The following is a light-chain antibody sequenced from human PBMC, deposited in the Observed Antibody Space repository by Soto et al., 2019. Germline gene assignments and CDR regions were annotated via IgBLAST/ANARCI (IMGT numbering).Light chain of an antibody. CDR1: QSVSNNY. Sequence: EFVLTPSPGTLSLSPGEGATLSCRASQSVSNNYLAWYQPKPGQAPRLLIYGASNRATGIPNRFSGSGSGTDFTLTISRLEPEDFAVYYCQQYGSSSTFGQGTKWIS. J-gene: IGKJ1*01. CDR2: GAS. V-gene: IGKV3-20*01. CDR3: QQYGSSST.